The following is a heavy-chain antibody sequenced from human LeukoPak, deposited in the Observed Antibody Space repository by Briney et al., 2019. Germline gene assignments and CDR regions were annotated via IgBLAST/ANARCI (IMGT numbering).Heavy chain of an antibody. CDR3: ARGSAMAQKQLVRHFDS. J-gene: IGHJ4*02. CDR1: GYTFTDYY. V-gene: IGHV1-2*02. Sequence: AASVKVSCKASGYTFTDYYIHWVRQAPGQGLEWMGWINPNSGGTNYAQKFQGRVTMTRDTSISTAYMELSRVTSDDTAVYYCARGSAMAQKQLVRHFDSWGQGTLVIVSS. D-gene: IGHD6-6*01. CDR2: INPNSGGT.